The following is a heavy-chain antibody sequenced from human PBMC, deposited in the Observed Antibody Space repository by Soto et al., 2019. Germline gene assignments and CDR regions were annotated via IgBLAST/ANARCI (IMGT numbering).Heavy chain of an antibody. J-gene: IGHJ6*02. D-gene: IGHD6-19*01. V-gene: IGHV5-51*01. CDR2: IYPGDSDT. Sequence: GESLKISCKGSWYSFTSYWIGWVRQRPGKGLEWMGIIYPGDSDTRYSPSFQGQVTISADKSISTAYLQWSSLKASDTAMYYCARQLSIAVPGHYSYYGMDVWGQGTTVTVSS. CDR1: WYSFTSYW. CDR3: ARQLSIAVPGHYSYYGMDV.